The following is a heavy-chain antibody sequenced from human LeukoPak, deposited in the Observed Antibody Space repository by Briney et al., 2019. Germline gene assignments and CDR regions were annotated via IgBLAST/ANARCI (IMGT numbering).Heavy chain of an antibody. J-gene: IGHJ4*02. CDR2: ISGSGDST. V-gene: IGHV3-23*01. CDR1: GFTLSSYA. Sequence: GGSLRLSCAASGFTLSSYAMSWVRQAPGKGLEWVSAISGSGDSTFYADSVKGRFTISKDNSKNTLYLQINSLRAEDAAVYYCAKTPRGYSSSWFDCWGQGTLVTVSS. D-gene: IGHD6-13*01. CDR3: AKTPRGYSSSWFDC.